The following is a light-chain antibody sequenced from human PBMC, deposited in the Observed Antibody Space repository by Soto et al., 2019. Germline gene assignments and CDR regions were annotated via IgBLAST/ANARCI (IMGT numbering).Light chain of an antibody. CDR1: QDISNY. V-gene: IGKV1-33*01. CDR2: DAS. Sequence: DIQMTQSPSSLSASVGDRVTITCQASQDISNYLNWYQQKPGKAPKLLIYDASNLETGDPSRFSGSGSGTDFTFTISILQPEDIATYYCQQYDNLPVTFGPGTKVDIK. J-gene: IGKJ3*01. CDR3: QQYDNLPVT.